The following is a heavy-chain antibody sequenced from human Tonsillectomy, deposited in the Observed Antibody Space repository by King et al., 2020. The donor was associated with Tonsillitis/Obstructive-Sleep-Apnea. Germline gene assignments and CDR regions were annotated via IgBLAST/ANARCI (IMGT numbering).Heavy chain of an antibody. V-gene: IGHV1-2*04. CDR3: ARDRYDFWSGYYRAGENAFDI. Sequence: LQLVQSGAEVKKPGASVKVSCKASGYTFTGYYMHWVRQAPGQGLEWMGWINPNSGGTYYAQKFQGWVTMTRDTSISTAYMELSRLRSDDTAVYYCARDRYDFWSGYYRAGENAFDIWGQGTMVTVSS. CDR1: GYTFTGYY. J-gene: IGHJ3*02. D-gene: IGHD3-3*01. CDR2: INPNSGGT.